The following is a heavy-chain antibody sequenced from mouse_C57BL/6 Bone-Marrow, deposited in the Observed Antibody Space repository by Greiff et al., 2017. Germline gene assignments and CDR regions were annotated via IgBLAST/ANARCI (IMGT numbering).Heavy chain of an antibody. CDR2: IDPSDSYT. CDR1: GYTFTSYW. Sequence: QVQLQQPGAELVMPGASVKMSCKASGYTFTSYWMNWVKQRPGQGLEWIGEIDPSDSYTNYNQKFKGKSTMTGDKSSSTAYMQLSSLTSEDSAVYYCAREGAITTVVDWYYYGWGAGTTVTVSS. J-gene: IGHJ1*01. V-gene: IGHV1-69*01. CDR3: AREGAITTVVDWYYYG. D-gene: IGHD1-1*01.